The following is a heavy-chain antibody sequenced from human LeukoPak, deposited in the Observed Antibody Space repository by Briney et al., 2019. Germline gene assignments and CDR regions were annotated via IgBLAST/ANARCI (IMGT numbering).Heavy chain of an antibody. D-gene: IGHD3-3*01. V-gene: IGHV4-39*07. CDR3: ARDIVQSRITIFGVVRGYWFDP. J-gene: IGHJ5*02. CDR1: GGSISSSSYY. CDR2: IYYSGST. Sequence: SETLSLTCTVSGGSISSSSYYWGWIRQPPGKGLEWIGSIYYSGSTYYNPSLKSRVTISVDTSKNQFSLKLSSVTAADTAVYYCARDIVQSRITIFGVVRGYWFDPWGQGTLVTVSS.